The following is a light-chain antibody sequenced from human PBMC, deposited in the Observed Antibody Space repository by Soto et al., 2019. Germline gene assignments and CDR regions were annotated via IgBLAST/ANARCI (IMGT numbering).Light chain of an antibody. Sequence: QSVLTQPASVSGSPGQSITISCTGTSSDVGSYNLVSWYQQHPGKAPKLMISEVSKRPSGVSNRFSGSKSGSTASLTISGLQAEDEADYYCCSYAGSTTFYAFGTGTKVTVL. CDR2: EVS. J-gene: IGLJ1*01. V-gene: IGLV2-23*02. CDR3: CSYAGSTTFYA. CDR1: SSDVGSYNL.